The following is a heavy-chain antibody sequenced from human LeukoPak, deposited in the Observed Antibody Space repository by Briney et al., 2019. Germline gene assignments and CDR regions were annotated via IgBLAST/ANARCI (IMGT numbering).Heavy chain of an antibody. V-gene: IGHV3-48*01. Sequence: GGSLRLSCAASGFTFSSYSMSWVRQAPGKGLEWVSYISSSSSTIYYADSVKGRFTISRDNAKNSLYLQMNSLRAEDTAVYYCATTVTTNYYYGMDVWGQGTTVTVS. J-gene: IGHJ6*02. CDR2: ISSSSSTI. D-gene: IGHD4-17*01. CDR3: ATTVTTNYYYGMDV. CDR1: GFTFSSYS.